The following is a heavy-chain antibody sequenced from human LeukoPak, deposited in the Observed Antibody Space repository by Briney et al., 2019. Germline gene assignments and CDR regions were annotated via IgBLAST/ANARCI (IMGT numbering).Heavy chain of an antibody. Sequence: SQTLSLTCTVSGDSISSGSYYWSWIRQPAGKGLEWIGRIYTSGSTNYNPSLKSRVTILVDTSKNQFSLKLSSVTAADTAVYYCAREEYYSDNSGYYPDFWGQGTLVTVSS. CDR1: GDSISSGSYY. CDR2: IYTSGST. D-gene: IGHD3-22*01. CDR3: AREEYYSDNSGYYPDF. J-gene: IGHJ4*02. V-gene: IGHV4-61*02.